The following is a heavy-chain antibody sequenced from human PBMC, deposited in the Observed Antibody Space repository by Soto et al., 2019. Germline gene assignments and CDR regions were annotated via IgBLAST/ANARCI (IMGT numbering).Heavy chain of an antibody. D-gene: IGHD6-13*01. J-gene: IGHJ4*02. CDR3: ARAGLEYNSSSALIDY. CDR2: IGTAGDT. Sequence: EVQLVESGGGLVQPGGSLRLSCAASGFTFSSYDMHWVRQATGKGLEWVSAIGTAGDTYYPGSVKGRFTISRENAKNSLYLQMNSLRAEDTAVYYCARAGLEYNSSSALIDYWGQGTLVTVSS. CDR1: GFTFSSYD. V-gene: IGHV3-13*01.